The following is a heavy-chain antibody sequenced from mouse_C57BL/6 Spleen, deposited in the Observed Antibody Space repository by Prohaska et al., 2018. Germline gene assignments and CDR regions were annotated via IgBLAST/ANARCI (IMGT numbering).Heavy chain of an antibody. D-gene: IGHD1-1*02. V-gene: IGHV5-9-1*02. CDR1: GFTFSSYA. CDR3: TRLGIRYWYFDV. Sequence: ESGEGLVKPGGSLKLSCAASGFTFSSYAMSWVRQTPEKRLEWVAYISSGGDYIYYADTVKGRFTISRDNARNTLYLQMSSLKSEDTAMYYCTRLGIRYWYFDVWGTGTTVTVSS. J-gene: IGHJ1*03. CDR2: ISSGGDYI.